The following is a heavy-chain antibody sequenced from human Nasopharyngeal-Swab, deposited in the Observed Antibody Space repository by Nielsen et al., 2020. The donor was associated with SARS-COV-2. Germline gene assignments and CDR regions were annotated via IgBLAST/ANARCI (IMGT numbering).Heavy chain of an antibody. Sequence: GESLKIPCAASGFTFSSYAMHWVRQAPGKGLEWVAVISYDGSNKYYADSVKGRFTISRDNSKNTLYLQMNSLRAEDTAVYYCAREDYYDSSGYYDRALDYWGQGTLVTVSS. D-gene: IGHD3-22*01. CDR2: ISYDGSNK. J-gene: IGHJ4*02. CDR1: GFTFSSYA. CDR3: AREDYYDSSGYYDRALDY. V-gene: IGHV3-30-3*01.